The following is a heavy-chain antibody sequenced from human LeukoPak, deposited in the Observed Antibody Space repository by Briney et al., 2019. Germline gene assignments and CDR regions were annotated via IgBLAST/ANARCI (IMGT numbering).Heavy chain of an antibody. CDR2: IIPIFGTA. CDR1: GYTLTELS. Sequence: GASVKVSCKVSGYTLTELSMHWVRQAPGQGLKWMGGIIPIFGTANYAQKFQGRVTITADESTSTAYMELSSLRSEDTAVYYCARGVVPAAIAVRPYDIWGQGTMVTVSS. D-gene: IGHD2-2*02. J-gene: IGHJ3*02. CDR3: ARGVVPAAIAVRPYDI. V-gene: IGHV1-69*13.